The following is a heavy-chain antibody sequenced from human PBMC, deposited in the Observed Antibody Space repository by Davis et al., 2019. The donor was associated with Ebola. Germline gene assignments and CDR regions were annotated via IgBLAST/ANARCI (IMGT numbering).Heavy chain of an antibody. V-gene: IGHV3-30*03. J-gene: IGHJ1*01. Sequence: GESLKISCAASGFTFSSYGMHWVRQAPGKGLEWVAVISYDGSNKYYADSVKGRFTISRDNSKNTLYLQMNSLRAEDTAVYYCARDSGVYSGSYVAEYFQHWGQGTLVTVSS. CDR1: GFTFSSYG. CDR3: ARDSGVYSGSYVAEYFQH. CDR2: ISYDGSNK. D-gene: IGHD1-26*01.